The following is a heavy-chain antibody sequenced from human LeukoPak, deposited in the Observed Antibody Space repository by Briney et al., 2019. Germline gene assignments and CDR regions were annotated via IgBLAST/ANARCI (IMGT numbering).Heavy chain of an antibody. V-gene: IGHV3-21*01. CDR1: GFTFSSYS. Sequence: GGSLRLPCAASGFTFSSYSMNWVRQAPGKGLEWVSSISSSSSYIYYADSVKGRFTISRDNAKNSLYLQMNSLRAEDTAVYYCARETTVTYYYGMDVWGKGTTVTVSS. CDR2: ISSSSSYI. CDR3: ARETTVTYYYGMDV. J-gene: IGHJ6*04. D-gene: IGHD4-17*01.